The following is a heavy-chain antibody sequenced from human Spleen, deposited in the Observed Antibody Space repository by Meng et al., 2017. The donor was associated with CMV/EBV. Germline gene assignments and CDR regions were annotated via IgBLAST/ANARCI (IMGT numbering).Heavy chain of an antibody. D-gene: IGHD2-15*01. V-gene: IGHV3-9*03. CDR1: GFTFEDYG. J-gene: IGHJ4*02. CDR3: AKDKCSGGTCFIDY. CDR2: ISWNSGSI. Sequence: GGSLRLSCAASGFTFEDYGMHWVRQAPGKGLEWVSRISWNSGSIHYADSVRGRFTISRDNAKTSLYLQMNSLRAEDMAKYYCAKDKCSGGTCFIDYWGQGTLVTVSS.